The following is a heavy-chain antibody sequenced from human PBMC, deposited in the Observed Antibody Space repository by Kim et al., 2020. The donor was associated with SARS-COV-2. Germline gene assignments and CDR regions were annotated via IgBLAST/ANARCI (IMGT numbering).Heavy chain of an antibody. Sequence: SETLSLTCTVSGGSISSSSYYWGWIRQPPGKGLEWIGSIYYSGSTYYNPSLKSRVTISVDTSKNQFSLKLSSVTAADTAVYYCARDRIVRGVRLPQANWFDPWGQGTLVTVSS. D-gene: IGHD3-10*01. CDR1: GGSISSSSYY. V-gene: IGHV4-39*07. CDR3: ARDRIVRGVRLPQANWFDP. CDR2: IYYSGST. J-gene: IGHJ5*02.